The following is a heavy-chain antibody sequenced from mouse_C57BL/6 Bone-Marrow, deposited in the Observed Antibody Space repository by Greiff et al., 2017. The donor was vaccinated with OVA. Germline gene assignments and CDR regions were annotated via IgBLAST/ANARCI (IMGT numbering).Heavy chain of an antibody. CDR2: INPNNGGT. V-gene: IGHV1-26*01. CDR3: ARGDYLLLRPWAMDY. CDR1: GYTFTDYY. D-gene: IGHD1-1*01. Sequence: VQLQQSGPELVKPGASVKISCKASGYTFTDYYMNWVKQSHGKSLEWIGDINPNNGGTSYNQKFKGKATLTVDKSSSTAYMELRSLTSEDSAVYYCARGDYLLLRPWAMDYWGQGTSVTVSS. J-gene: IGHJ4*01.